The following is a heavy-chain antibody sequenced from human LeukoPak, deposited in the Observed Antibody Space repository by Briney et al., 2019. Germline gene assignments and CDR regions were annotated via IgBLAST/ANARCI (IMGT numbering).Heavy chain of an antibody. CDR1: GGSVNSSDHY. CDR2: IFYSGSA. V-gene: IGHV4-39*07. CDR3: ARMVRGVIITVFDY. Sequence: SETLSLTCTVSGGSVNSSDHYWAWIRQPPGKGLEWIGSIFYSGSAYNNPSVKSRLTTSIDTSKNQFSLNLTSVTAADTALYYCARMVRGVIITVFDYWGQGTLVTVSS. D-gene: IGHD3-10*01. J-gene: IGHJ4*02.